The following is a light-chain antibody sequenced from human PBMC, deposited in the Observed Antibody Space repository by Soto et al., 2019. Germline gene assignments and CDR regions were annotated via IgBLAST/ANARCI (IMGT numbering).Light chain of an antibody. Sequence: QSALTQPASVSGSPGQSVTISCTGTSSDLGSYNLVSWYQQHPGKAPKLLIYEADKRPSGVSNRFSGSKSGTTASLTISGLQAEDEADYYCCSYSPTSTFVFGGGTKLTVL. CDR1: SSDLGSYNL. J-gene: IGLJ2*01. CDR2: EAD. V-gene: IGLV2-23*02. CDR3: CSYSPTSTFV.